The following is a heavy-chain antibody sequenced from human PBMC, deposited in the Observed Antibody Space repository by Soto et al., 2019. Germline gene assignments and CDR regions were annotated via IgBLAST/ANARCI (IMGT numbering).Heavy chain of an antibody. V-gene: IGHV3-23*01. CDR1: GFTFYNYA. CDR2: ISGGGDGT. CDR3: AKKGLGSLATYCTTGDCHYAFDV. Sequence: EVQLLESGGGLVRPGGSLRLSCAASGFTFYNYAMNWVRQAPGKGLEWVSTISGGGDGTYYADSVKGRFPSSRGNTMNTVYLQMNRLRAEDTAVYYCAKKGLGSLATYCTTGDCHYAFDVWGQGTLVTVSS. D-gene: IGHD2-8*01. J-gene: IGHJ3*01.